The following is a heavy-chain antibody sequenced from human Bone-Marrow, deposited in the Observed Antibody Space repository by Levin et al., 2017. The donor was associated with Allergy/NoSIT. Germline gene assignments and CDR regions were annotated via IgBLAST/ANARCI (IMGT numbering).Heavy chain of an antibody. D-gene: IGHD5-24*01. J-gene: IGHJ4*02. V-gene: IGHV4-31*03. CDR3: AREDGSTFDS. CDR1: GGSISSGGYH. CDR2: IYYSGST. Sequence: SQTLSLTCTVSGGSISSGGYHWSWIRQHAGKGLEWIGYIYYSGSTYYNPSLTSRAMISLDTSKNQFSLKVTSATAADAAVYYCAREDGSTFDSWGQGTLVTVSS.